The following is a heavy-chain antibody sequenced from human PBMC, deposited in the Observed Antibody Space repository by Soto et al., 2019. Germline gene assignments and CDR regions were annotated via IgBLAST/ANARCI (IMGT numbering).Heavy chain of an antibody. CDR1: AGTFSIYA. CDR3: ASPSFIAVAGTGYYGMDV. Sequence: SVKIYCKSSAGTFSIYAISWVRQAPGQGLEWMGGIIPIFGTANYAQKFQGRVTITADESTSTAYMELSSLRSEDPAVYYCASPSFIAVAGTGYYGMDVWGQGTTVTVS. J-gene: IGHJ6*02. D-gene: IGHD6-19*01. CDR2: IIPIFGTA. V-gene: IGHV1-69*01.